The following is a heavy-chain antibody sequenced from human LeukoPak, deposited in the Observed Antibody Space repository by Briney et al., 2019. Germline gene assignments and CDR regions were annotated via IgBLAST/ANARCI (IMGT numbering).Heavy chain of an antibody. D-gene: IGHD3-10*01. V-gene: IGHV3-30*02. CDR3: AKGLMVRGVINHY. Sequence: SGGSLRLSCAASGFTFSSYWMSWVRQAPGKGLEWVAFIRYDGSNKYYADSVKGRFTISRDNSKNTLYLQMNSLRAEDTAVYYCAKGLMVRGVINHYWGQGTLVTVSS. CDR2: IRYDGSNK. J-gene: IGHJ4*02. CDR1: GFTFSSYW.